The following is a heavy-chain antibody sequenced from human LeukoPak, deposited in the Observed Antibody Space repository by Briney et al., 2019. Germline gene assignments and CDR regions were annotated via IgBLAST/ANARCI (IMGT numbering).Heavy chain of an antibody. V-gene: IGHV1-24*01. CDR1: GYTLTELS. CDR2: FDPEDGET. Sequence: GAPVKVSCKVSGYTLTELSMHWVRQAPGKGLEWMGGFDPEDGETIYAQKFQGRVTMTEDTSTDTAYMELNSLRSEDTAVYYCATDSRITGTTGYWGQGTLVTVSS. J-gene: IGHJ4*02. CDR3: ATDSRITGTTGY. D-gene: IGHD1-7*01.